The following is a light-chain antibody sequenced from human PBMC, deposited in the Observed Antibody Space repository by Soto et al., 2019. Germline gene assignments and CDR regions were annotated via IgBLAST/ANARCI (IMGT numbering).Light chain of an antibody. CDR3: CSYSGSKSTHV. Sequence: QSALTQPASASGSRGQSVTISCTGTSSDVGGYNFVSWYQQHPGKAPKDIIYEVTNRPSGVPDRFSGAKSGNTASLTVSGLLKDDEADDYCCSYSGSKSTHVFGTGTKLTVL. CDR2: EVT. V-gene: IGLV2-8*01. J-gene: IGLJ1*01. CDR1: SSDVGGYNF.